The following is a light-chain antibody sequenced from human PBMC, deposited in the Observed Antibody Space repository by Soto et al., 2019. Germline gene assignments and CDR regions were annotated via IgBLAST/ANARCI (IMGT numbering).Light chain of an antibody. CDR1: QPINRW. CDR3: KQSKSFPLT. Sequence: SQMTQSPYPLYASVGDRVTITCRASQPINRWLAWYQQKPGKAPKLLIYAASSLHTGVPLRFSGSGSGTDFSLTISSLQPADFATYYFKQSKSFPLTFGGGTKVDIK. CDR2: AAS. V-gene: IGKV1-12*01. J-gene: IGKJ4*01.